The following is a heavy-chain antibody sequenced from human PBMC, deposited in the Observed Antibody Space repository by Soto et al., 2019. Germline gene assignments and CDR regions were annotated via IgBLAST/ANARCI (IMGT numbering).Heavy chain of an antibody. Sequence: ASVKVSCKASGYTFTSYYMHWVRQAPGQGLEWMGIINPSGGSTSYAQKFQGRVTMTTDTSTSTAYMELSSLRSEDTAVYYCARDSTILTGDLKYYYYYGMDVWGQGTTVTVSS. J-gene: IGHJ6*02. CDR3: ARDSTILTGDLKYYYYYGMDV. CDR2: INPSGGST. CDR1: GYTFTSYY. V-gene: IGHV1-46*01. D-gene: IGHD4-17*01.